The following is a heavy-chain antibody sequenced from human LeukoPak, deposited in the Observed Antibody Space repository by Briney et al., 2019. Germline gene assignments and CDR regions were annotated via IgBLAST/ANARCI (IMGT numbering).Heavy chain of an antibody. J-gene: IGHJ4*02. Sequence: PGGSLRLSCVASGFTFSTYAMHWVRQAPGKGLEYVSAISSNGDSTYYANSVKGRFTISRDNSKNTLYLQMGSLRAEDMAVYYCARGRIAAAAAFDYWGQGTLVTVSS. V-gene: IGHV3-64*01. CDR1: GFTFSTYA. CDR3: ARGRIAAAAAFDY. CDR2: ISSNGDST. D-gene: IGHD6-13*01.